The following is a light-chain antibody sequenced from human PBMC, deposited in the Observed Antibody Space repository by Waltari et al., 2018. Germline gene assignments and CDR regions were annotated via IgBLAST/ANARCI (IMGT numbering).Light chain of an antibody. Sequence: QSALTQPPSASGSPGQSVTISCTGTSSDVGGYRYVSWYQQYPGKAPKLLIDDVIKRPPGVPDRFPPPRAGNRASLTVSGLQSEDEAGYYCSSCAASNAWVFGGGTKLTVL. V-gene: IGLV2-8*01. CDR1: SSDVGGYRY. CDR2: DVI. J-gene: IGLJ3*02. CDR3: SSCAASNAWV.